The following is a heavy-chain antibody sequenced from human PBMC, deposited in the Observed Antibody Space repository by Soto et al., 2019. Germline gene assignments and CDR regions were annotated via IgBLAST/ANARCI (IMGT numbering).Heavy chain of an antibody. J-gene: IGHJ4*02. D-gene: IGHD2-15*01. V-gene: IGHV3-23*01. CDR1: GFTISSYD. Sequence: CGPLRLARVASGFTISSYDMTWVRQAPGKGLEYLSGISHDGATTYYPDSVKGRFTISRDNSKNTVYLHLTSLRVDDTAVYYCAKRMSYYFDYWGQGTLVTVSS. CDR3: AKRMSYYFDY. CDR2: ISHDGATT.